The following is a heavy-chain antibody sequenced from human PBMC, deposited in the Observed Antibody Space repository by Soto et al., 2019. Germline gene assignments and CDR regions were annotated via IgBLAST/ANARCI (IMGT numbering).Heavy chain of an antibody. J-gene: IGHJ3*02. CDR2: IYYSGST. V-gene: IGHV4-31*03. D-gene: IGHD3-10*01. CDR1: GGSISSGGYY. Sequence: QVQLQESGPGLVKPSQTLSLTCTVSGGSISSGGYYWSWIRQHPGKGLEWIGYIYYSGSTYYNPSLKSRVTISVDTSKNQFSLKLSSVTAAATAVYYCARQFSGNSDAFDIWGQGTMVTVSS. CDR3: ARQFSGNSDAFDI.